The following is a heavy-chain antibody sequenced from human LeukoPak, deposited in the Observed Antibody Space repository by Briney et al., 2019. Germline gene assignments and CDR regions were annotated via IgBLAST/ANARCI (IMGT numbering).Heavy chain of an antibody. CDR1: GYTFTGYY. Sequence: AASVKVSCKASGYTFTGYYMHWVRQAPGQGLEWMGWINPNSGGTNYAQKFQGRVTMTRDTSISTAYMELSRLRSDDTAVYYCARDRAWTSGPWGYFDYWGQGTLVTVSS. J-gene: IGHJ4*02. D-gene: IGHD2-15*01. V-gene: IGHV1-2*02. CDR2: INPNSGGT. CDR3: ARDRAWTSGPWGYFDY.